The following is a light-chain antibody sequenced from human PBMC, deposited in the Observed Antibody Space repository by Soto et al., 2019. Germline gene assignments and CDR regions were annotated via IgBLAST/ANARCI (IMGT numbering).Light chain of an antibody. Sequence: DIQLTQSPSFLSASVGDTVIITCRASQGISRSLAWYQQKAGKAPKLLLYAASTLQRGVPSRFRGTEYGTEFNLTIRSLQPEDFDSYICQQINNYPRTFGQGTKVDVK. CDR3: QQINNYPRT. CDR2: AAS. V-gene: IGKV1-9*01. CDR1: QGISRS. J-gene: IGKJ1*01.